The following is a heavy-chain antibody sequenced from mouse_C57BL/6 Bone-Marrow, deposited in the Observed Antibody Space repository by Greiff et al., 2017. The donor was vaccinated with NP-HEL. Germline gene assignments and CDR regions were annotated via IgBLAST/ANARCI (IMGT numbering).Heavy chain of an antibody. V-gene: IGHV1-64*01. Sequence: QVQLQQPGAELVKPGASVKLSCKASGYTFTSYWMHWVKQRPGQGLGWIGMIHPISGSTNYNEKFKSKATLTVDKSSSTAYMQLSSLTSEDSAVYDSARRGGLYYFDYWGQGTTLTVSS. CDR1: GYTFTSYW. J-gene: IGHJ2*01. CDR2: IHPISGST. D-gene: IGHD3-3*01. CDR3: ARRGGLYYFDY.